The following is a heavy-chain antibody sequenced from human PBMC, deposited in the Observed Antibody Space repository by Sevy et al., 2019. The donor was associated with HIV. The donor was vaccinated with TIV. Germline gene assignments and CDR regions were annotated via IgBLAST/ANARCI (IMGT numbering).Heavy chain of an antibody. Sequence: GGSLRLSCAASGFTFNFHGMHWVRQAPGKGLEWVAFIWHDGSNKYMADSVEGRFTISRDNSKNTLFLQMNSLTVEDTAVYYCARETDNSARCLDPWGQGTLVTVSS. V-gene: IGHV3-30*02. CDR1: GFTFNFHG. CDR3: ARETDNSARCLDP. D-gene: IGHD4-4*01. J-gene: IGHJ5*02. CDR2: IWHDGSNK.